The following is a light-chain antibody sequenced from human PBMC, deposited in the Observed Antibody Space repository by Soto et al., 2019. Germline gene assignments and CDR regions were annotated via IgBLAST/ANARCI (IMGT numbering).Light chain of an antibody. Sequence: EIVLTQSPGTLSLSPGETATLSCRASQTIGRNYLAWYQQKPGQAPRLLIFGTSTRATGIPDRFSGSGSGTDFTLSISRLEPEDFAVYYCQQYASSPLLTFGVGTNVEIK. CDR1: QTIGRNY. J-gene: IGKJ4*01. CDR3: QQYASSPLLT. CDR2: GTS. V-gene: IGKV3-20*01.